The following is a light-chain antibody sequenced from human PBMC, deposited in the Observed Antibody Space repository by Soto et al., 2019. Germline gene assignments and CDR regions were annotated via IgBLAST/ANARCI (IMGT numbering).Light chain of an antibody. CDR3: QQYGSSPRT. J-gene: IGKJ1*01. CDR2: GAS. Sequence: EIVLTQSPGTLSLSPGDRATLSCRASQSVNSTYLAWYRQKPGQAPRLLIYGASSRATGIPDRFSGSGSGTDFTLTISRLEPEDFAVYYCQQYGSSPRTFGQGTKVEI. V-gene: IGKV3-20*01. CDR1: QSVNSTY.